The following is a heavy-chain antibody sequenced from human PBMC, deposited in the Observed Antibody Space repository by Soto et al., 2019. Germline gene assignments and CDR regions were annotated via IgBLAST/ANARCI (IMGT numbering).Heavy chain of an antibody. J-gene: IGHJ5*02. V-gene: IGHV4-38-2*01. CDR3: ARSIAVAGTGWFDP. D-gene: IGHD6-19*01. CDR1: GYSISSGYY. CDR2: INHSGIT. Sequence: SETLSLTCAVSGYSISSGYYWGFIRQPPGKGPEWIGSINHSGITYYNPSPSLKSRVTISVDTSKKHFSLTLSSVTAADTAVYYCARSIAVAGTGWFDPWGQGTLVTVSS.